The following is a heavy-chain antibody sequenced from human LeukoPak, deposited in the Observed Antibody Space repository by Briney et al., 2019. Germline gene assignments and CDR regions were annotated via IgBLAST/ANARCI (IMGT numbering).Heavy chain of an antibody. J-gene: IGHJ4*02. V-gene: IGHV4-61*02. Sequence: PSQTLSLTCTVSGGSISSGSYYWSWIRQPAGKGLEWIGRIYTSGSTNYNPSLKSRVTISVDTSKNQFSLKLSSVTAADTAVYYRARETLTTDYSGQRILVT. CDR2: IYTSGST. CDR1: GGSISSGSYY. D-gene: IGHD1-14*01. CDR3: ARETLTTDY.